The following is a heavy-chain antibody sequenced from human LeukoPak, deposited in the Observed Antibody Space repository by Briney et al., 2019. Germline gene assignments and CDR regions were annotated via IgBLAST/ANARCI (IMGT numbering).Heavy chain of an antibody. D-gene: IGHD3-10*01. CDR2: ISGSGGST. Sequence: GSLRLSCAASGFTFSSYAMSWVRQAPGKGLEWVSAISGSGGSTYYADSVKGRFTISRDNSKSTLYLQMNSLRAEDTAVYYCAKSYYGSGSFDPLIDYWGQGTLVTVSS. CDR1: GFTFSSYA. J-gene: IGHJ4*02. V-gene: IGHV3-23*01. CDR3: AKSYYGSGSFDPLIDY.